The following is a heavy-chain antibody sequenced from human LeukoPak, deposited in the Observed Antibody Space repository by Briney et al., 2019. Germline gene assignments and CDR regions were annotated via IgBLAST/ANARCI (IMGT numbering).Heavy chain of an antibody. V-gene: IGHV3-30-3*01. D-gene: IGHD6-19*01. CDR1: GFTFSSYA. CDR3: ARGYSSGWYGNYFDY. J-gene: IGHJ4*02. CDR2: ISYDGSNK. Sequence: GGSLRLSCAASGFTFSSYAMSWVRQAPGKGLEWVAVISYDGSNKYYADSVKGRFTISRDNSENTLYLQMNSLRAEDTAVYYCARGYSSGWYGNYFDYWGQGTLVTVSS.